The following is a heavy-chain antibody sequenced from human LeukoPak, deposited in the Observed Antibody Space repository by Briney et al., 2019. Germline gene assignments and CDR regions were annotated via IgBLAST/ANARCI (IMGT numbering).Heavy chain of an antibody. V-gene: IGHV1-69*13. Sequence: ASVKVSCKASGGSFSSYGISWVRQAPGQWLEWMGGRVPILGPTNLAQKFQGRLTITAGESTSTDYLELKGLSVADTAVYYCAREGPVGTDGFWGQGTLVTVSS. CDR1: GGSFSSYG. J-gene: IGHJ1*01. CDR3: AREGPVGTDGF. CDR2: RVPILGPT. D-gene: IGHD5-24*01.